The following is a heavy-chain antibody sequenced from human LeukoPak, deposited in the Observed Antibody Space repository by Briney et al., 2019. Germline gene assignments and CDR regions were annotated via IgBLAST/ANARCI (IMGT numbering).Heavy chain of an antibody. CDR1: GFTFSSYG. Sequence: PGRSLRLSCAASGFTFSSYGMHWVRQAPGKGLEWVAVISYDGSNKYYGDSVKGRFIISRDDSKNTLDLQMNSLRAEDTAVYYCARSRGGSSSGVGDHFDHWGQGTLVTVSS. V-gene: IGHV3-30*03. D-gene: IGHD6-6*01. CDR2: ISYDGSNK. CDR3: ARSRGGSSSGVGDHFDH. J-gene: IGHJ4*02.